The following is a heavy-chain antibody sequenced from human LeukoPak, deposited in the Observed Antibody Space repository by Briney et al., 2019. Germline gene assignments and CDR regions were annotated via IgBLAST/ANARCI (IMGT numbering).Heavy chain of an antibody. CDR3: ARQDGGSGWYYFDY. CDR2: FYYSGST. D-gene: IGHD6-19*01. J-gene: IGHJ4*02. CDR1: GGSISSSSYY. V-gene: IGHV4-39*01. Sequence: SETLSLTCTVSGGSISSSSYYWGWIRQPPGKGLEWIGSFYYSGSTYYNPSLKGRVTISVDTSKNQFSLKLSSVTAADTAVYYCARQDGGSGWYYFDYWDQGTLVTVSS.